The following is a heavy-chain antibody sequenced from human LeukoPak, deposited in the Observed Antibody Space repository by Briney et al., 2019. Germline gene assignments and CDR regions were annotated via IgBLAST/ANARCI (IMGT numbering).Heavy chain of an antibody. J-gene: IGHJ4*02. Sequence: PGGSLRLSCAASGFSFSTYGLHWVRHTPGKGLERVAFIRYDGSNEYYADSVKGRFTISRDNSKNTLHLQMNSLRVEDTAVYYCARPMNEYDSSGFFHYWGQGTLVTVSS. CDR2: IRYDGSNE. V-gene: IGHV3-30*02. D-gene: IGHD3-22*01. CDR3: ARPMNEYDSSGFFHY. CDR1: GFSFSTYG.